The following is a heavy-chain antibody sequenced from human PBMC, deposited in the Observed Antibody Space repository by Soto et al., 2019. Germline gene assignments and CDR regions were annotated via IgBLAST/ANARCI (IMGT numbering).Heavy chain of an antibody. CDR2: ISYDGSNK. CDR1: GFTFSSYA. Sequence: GGSLRLSCAASGFTFSSYAMHWVRQAPGKGLEWVAVISYDGSNKYYADSVKGRFTISRDNSKNTLYLQMNSLRAEDTAVYYCARAAKPVGYQLLIWYYYGMDVWGQGTTVTVS. J-gene: IGHJ6*02. V-gene: IGHV3-30-3*01. CDR3: ARAAKPVGYQLLIWYYYGMDV. D-gene: IGHD2-2*01.